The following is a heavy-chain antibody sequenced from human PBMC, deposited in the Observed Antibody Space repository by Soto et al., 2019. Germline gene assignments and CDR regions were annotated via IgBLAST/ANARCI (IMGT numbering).Heavy chain of an antibody. CDR2: ISYDGSNK. Sequence: PGGSLRLSCAASGFTFSSYAMHWVLQAPGKGLEWVAVISYDGSNKYYADSVKGRFTISRDNSKNTPYLQMNSLRAEDTAVYYCARDRPGRASRWGASRPEGKNYYYGMDVWGQGTTVTVSS. J-gene: IGHJ6*02. V-gene: IGHV3-30-3*01. D-gene: IGHD6-6*01. CDR1: GFTFSSYA. CDR3: ARDRPGRASRWGASRPEGKNYYYGMDV.